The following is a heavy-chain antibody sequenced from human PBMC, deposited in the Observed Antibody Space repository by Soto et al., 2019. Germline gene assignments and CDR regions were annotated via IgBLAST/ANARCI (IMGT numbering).Heavy chain of an antibody. J-gene: IGHJ4*02. V-gene: IGHV3-23*01. CDR3: AKGGYCGGDCYSEDY. Sequence: EVQLLESGGGLVQPGGSLRLSCAASGFTFSSYAMSWVRQAPGKGLEWVSSISGRGGSTYYAASVKGRFTISRDNSKNTLYLQMNSLRADDTGVYYCAKGGYCGGDCYSEDYWGQGTLVAVSS. D-gene: IGHD2-21*02. CDR2: ISGRGGST. CDR1: GFTFSSYA.